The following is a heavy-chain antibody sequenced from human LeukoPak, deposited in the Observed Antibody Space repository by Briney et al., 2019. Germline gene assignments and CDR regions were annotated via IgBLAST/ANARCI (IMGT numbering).Heavy chain of an antibody. J-gene: IGHJ4*02. D-gene: IGHD6-13*01. CDR2: IWYDGSNK. CDR3: ARGRGAAAGTIDY. CDR1: GFTFSSYG. Sequence: PGGSLRLSCAASGFTFSSYGMHWARQAPGKGLEWVAVIWYDGSNKYYADSVKGRFTISRDNSKNTLYLQMNSLRAEDTAVYYCARGRGAAAGTIDYWGQGTLVTVSS. V-gene: IGHV3-33*01.